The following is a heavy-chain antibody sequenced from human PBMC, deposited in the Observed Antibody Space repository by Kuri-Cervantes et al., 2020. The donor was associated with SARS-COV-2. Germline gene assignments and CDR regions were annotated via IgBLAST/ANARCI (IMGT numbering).Heavy chain of an antibody. Sequence: GESLKISCAASGFTFSSYSMNWVRQAPGKGLEWVSSISSSSSYIYYADSVKGRFTISRDNAKNSLYLQMNSLRAEDTALYYCARDRGPIAAAEFDYWGQGTLVTVSS. CDR1: GFTFSSYS. CDR3: ARDRGPIAAAEFDY. D-gene: IGHD6-13*01. CDR2: ISSSSSYI. J-gene: IGHJ4*02. V-gene: IGHV3-21*04.